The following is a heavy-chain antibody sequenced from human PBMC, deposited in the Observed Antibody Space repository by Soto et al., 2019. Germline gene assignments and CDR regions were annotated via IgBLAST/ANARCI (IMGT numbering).Heavy chain of an antibody. CDR1: GGSISSGDYY. CDR2: IYYSGST. D-gene: IGHD4-4*01. V-gene: IGHV4-30-4*01. Sequence: NPSETLSLTCTVSGGSISSGDYYWSWIRQPPGKGLEWIGYIYYSGSTYYNPSLKSRVTISVDTSKNQFSLKLSSVTAADTAVYYCARGSNFATEEDYYYGMDVWGQGTTVTVSS. CDR3: ARGSNFATEEDYYYGMDV. J-gene: IGHJ6*02.